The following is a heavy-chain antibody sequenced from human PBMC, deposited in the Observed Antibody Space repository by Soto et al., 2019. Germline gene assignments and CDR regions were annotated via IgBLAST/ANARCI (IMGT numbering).Heavy chain of an antibody. CDR2: VSSTGSYT. Sequence: QMQLVESGGGLVKPGGSLRLSCAASGFNFGDYYMSWIRQAPGKGLEWVSCVSSTGSYTKYSDSVGGRLTVSRDNGKNSLHLQLNSLRVEDTAVYYCARLRVGVNWYFDLWGRGTLVTVSS. V-gene: IGHV3-11*06. CDR3: ARLRVGVNWYFDL. J-gene: IGHJ2*01. CDR1: GFNFGDYY. D-gene: IGHD1-26*01.